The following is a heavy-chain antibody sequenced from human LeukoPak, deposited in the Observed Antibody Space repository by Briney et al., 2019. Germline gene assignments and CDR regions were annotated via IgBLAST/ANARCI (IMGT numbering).Heavy chain of an antibody. CDR2: INHSGST. J-gene: IGHJ5*02. CDR3: ARLIRRFGVFNWFDP. V-gene: IGHV4-34*01. D-gene: IGHD3-10*01. CDR1: GGSFSDYY. Sequence: SSETLSLTCAVYGGSFSDYYWSWIRQPPGKGLEWIGEINHSGSTNYNPSLKSRVTISVDTSKNQFSLKLSSVTAADTAVYYCARLIRRFGVFNWFDPWGQGTLVTVSS.